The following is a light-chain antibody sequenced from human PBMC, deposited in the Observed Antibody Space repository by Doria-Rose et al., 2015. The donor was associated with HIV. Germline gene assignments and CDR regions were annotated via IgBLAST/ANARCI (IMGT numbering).Light chain of an antibody. CDR3: QHFDKYLSWT. CDR2: KAS. Sequence: DIRVTQSPSTLSASVGNRVTITCRASQSISNWLAWYQQKPGQAPKLLIYKASTLQSGVPSRFRGSGSGTEFTLTINSLQPDDFATYYCQHFDKYLSWTFGHGTKVDIK. J-gene: IGKJ1*01. CDR1: QSISNW. V-gene: IGKV1-5*03.